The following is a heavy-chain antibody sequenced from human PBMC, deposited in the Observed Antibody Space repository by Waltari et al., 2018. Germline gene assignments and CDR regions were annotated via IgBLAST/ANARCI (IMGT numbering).Heavy chain of an antibody. CDR2: INSDGIIT. D-gene: IGHD3-10*01. CDR1: GVTFSSYW. V-gene: IGHV3-74*01. CDR3: ARQWFRDV. Sequence: EVQLVESGGDLVQPGGSLRLSCASSGVTFSSYWMHWVRQAPGKGLVWVSRINSDGIITTYADAVKGRFTSSRDNAKNPLYLQMNSLRAEDTAVYYCARQWFRDVWGQGTTVTVSS. J-gene: IGHJ6*02.